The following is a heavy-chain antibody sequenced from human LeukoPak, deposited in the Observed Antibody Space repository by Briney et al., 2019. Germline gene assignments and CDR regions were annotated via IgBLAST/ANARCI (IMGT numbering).Heavy chain of an antibody. CDR3: ARCSYYYGSGSYWGYYYYYMDV. D-gene: IGHD3-10*01. CDR2: IIPIFGTA. CDR1: GGTFSSYA. J-gene: IGHJ6*03. V-gene: IGHV1-69*06. Sequence: ASVKVSCKASGGTFSSYAISWVRQAPGQGLEWMGGIIPIFGTANYAQKFQGRVTITADKSTSTAYMELSSLRSEDTAVYYCARCSYYYGSGSYWGYYYYYMDVWGKGTTVTVSS.